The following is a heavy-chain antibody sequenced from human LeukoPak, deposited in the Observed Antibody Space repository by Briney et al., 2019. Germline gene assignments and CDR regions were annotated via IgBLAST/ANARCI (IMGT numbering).Heavy chain of an antibody. D-gene: IGHD2-15*01. Sequence: PSETPSLTCAVYGGSFSGYYWSWIRQPPGKGLEWIGEINHSGSTNYNPSLKSRVTISVDTSKHQFSLKLSSVTAAGTAVYYCARGICSGGSCYWGYWGQGTLVTVSS. CDR2: INHSGST. V-gene: IGHV4-34*01. CDR3: ARGICSGGSCYWGY. CDR1: GGSFSGYY. J-gene: IGHJ4*02.